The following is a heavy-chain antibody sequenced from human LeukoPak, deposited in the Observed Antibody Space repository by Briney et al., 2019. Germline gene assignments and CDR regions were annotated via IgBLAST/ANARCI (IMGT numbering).Heavy chain of an antibody. CDR2: IKSKTNGGTT. CDR3: TTMRPEMIVVVIGEYYFDY. CDR1: VFTFSNAW. V-gene: IGHV3-15*07. D-gene: IGHD3-22*01. J-gene: IGHJ4*02. Sequence: GGSLRLSCAASVFTFSNAWMNWVRQVPWKGLEWVGRIKSKTNGGTTDYATPVKGRFTISREDSKNTLYLQMNSLKTEDTAVYHCTTMRPEMIVVVIGEYYFDYWGQGTLVTVSS.